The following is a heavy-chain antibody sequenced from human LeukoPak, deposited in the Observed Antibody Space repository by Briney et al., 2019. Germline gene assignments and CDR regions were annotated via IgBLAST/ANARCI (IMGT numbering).Heavy chain of an antibody. CDR3: ARDANTMIVDP. CDR1: GYTFTSYY. Sequence: ASVKVSCKTSGYTFTSYYMHWVRQAPGQGLEWMGIINPSGGSTSYAQKFQGRVTMTRHTSTSTVYMELSSLRSEDTAVYYCARDANTMIVDPWGQGTLVTVSS. CDR2: INPSGGST. J-gene: IGHJ5*02. V-gene: IGHV1-46*01. D-gene: IGHD3-22*01.